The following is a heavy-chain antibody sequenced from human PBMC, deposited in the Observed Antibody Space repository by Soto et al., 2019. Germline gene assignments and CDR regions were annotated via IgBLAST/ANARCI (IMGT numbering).Heavy chain of an antibody. D-gene: IGHD3-10*01. CDR3: TRGPRPTSIGTGAF. CDR2: ITDDGSTT. CDR1: GFIFKLYW. V-gene: IGHV3-74*01. J-gene: IGHJ4*02. Sequence: LRLSCETSGFIFKLYWMHWVRQVPGQGPQWVARITDDGSTTYYAASVEGRFTISRDNAKNALYLQMTSLRPDDTAAYYCTRGPRPTSIGTGAFWGQGTLVTVSS.